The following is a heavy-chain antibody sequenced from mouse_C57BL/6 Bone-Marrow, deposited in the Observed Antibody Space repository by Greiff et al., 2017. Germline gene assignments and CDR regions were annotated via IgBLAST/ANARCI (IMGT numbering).Heavy chain of an antibody. CDR3: SSYDYDGGDYFDY. CDR2: ISYGGSN. J-gene: IGHJ2*01. V-gene: IGHV3-6*01. CDR1: GYSITSGYY. Sequence: VQLKQPGPGLVKPSQSLSFTCSVTGYSITSGYYWNWIRQFPGNKLEWVGIISYGGSNNYNASLKNRISLTRDKSKNQFFLKLNSVTTEDTATYDVSSYDYDGGDYFDYWGQGTTLTVSS. D-gene: IGHD2-4*01.